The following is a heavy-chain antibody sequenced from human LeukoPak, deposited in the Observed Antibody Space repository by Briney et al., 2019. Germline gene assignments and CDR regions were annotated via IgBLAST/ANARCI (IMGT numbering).Heavy chain of an antibody. CDR2: ISGSGDST. J-gene: IGHJ4*02. D-gene: IGHD3-22*01. CDR1: GFTFGDYV. Sequence: GGSLRLSCVTSGFTFGDYVMTWVRQAPGMGLEWSSSISGSGDSTYYADSVKGRFTISGDTSRNTLYLQMKSVRPEDTALYYCAKGSSSGWPYYFDYWGQGTRVTVSS. CDR3: AKGSSSGWPYYFDY. V-gene: IGHV3-23*01.